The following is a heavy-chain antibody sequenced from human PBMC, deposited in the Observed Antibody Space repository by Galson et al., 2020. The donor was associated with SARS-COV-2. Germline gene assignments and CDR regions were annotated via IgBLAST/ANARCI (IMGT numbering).Heavy chain of an antibody. CDR1: GGTFSIYA. CDR2: IIPIFGTA. D-gene: IGHD6-6*01. J-gene: IGHJ6*02. Sequence: SVKVSCKASGGTFSIYAISWVRQAPGQGLEWMGGIIPIFGTANYAQKFQGRVTITADESTSTAYMELSSLRSEDTAVYYCARRGSSNPDKYYYYYYGMDVWGQGTTVTVSS. CDR3: ARRGSSNPDKYYYYYYGMDV. V-gene: IGHV1-69*13.